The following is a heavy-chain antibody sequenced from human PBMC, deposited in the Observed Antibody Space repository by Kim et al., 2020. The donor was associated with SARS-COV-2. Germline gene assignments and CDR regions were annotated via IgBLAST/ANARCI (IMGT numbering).Heavy chain of an antibody. CDR2: ISSSSSYI. D-gene: IGHD3-22*01. CDR1: GFTFSSYS. CDR3: ARYYYDSSGYLYYFDY. J-gene: IGHJ4*02. V-gene: IGHV3-21*01. Sequence: GGSLRLSCAASGFTFSSYSMNWVRQAPGKGLEWVSSISSSSSYIYYADSVKGRFTISRDNAKNSLYLQMNSLRAEDTAVYYCARYYYDSSGYLYYFDYWGQGTLVTVSS.